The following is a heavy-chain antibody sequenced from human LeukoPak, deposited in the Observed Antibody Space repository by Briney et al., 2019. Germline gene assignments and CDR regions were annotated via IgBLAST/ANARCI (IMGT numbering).Heavy chain of an antibody. V-gene: IGHV1-18*01. D-gene: IGHD4-17*01. J-gene: IGHJ3*02. CDR3: ARGTTEGAFDI. CDR1: GYTLTSYG. Sequence: ASVKVSCRASGYTLTSYGISWVRQAPGQGLEWMGWISAYNGNTNYAQKLQGRVTITADKSTSTAYMELSSLRSEDTAVYYCARGTTEGAFDIWGQGTMVTVSS. CDR2: ISAYNGNT.